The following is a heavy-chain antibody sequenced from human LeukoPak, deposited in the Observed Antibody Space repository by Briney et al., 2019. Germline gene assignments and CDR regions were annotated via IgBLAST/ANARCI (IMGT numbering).Heavy chain of an antibody. CDR2: IYHSGYI. CDR3: ASRSSIWSGYQDTLYYFDS. CDR1: GGSISSSNW. J-gene: IGHJ4*02. V-gene: IGHV4-4*02. D-gene: IGHD3-3*01. Sequence: SETLSLTCAVSGGSISSSNWWSWVRQPPGKGLEWIGEIYHSGYINYNPSLKSRVTISVDKSKNQFSLKLSSVTAADTAVYYCASRSSIWSGYQDTLYYFDSWGQGTLVTVSS.